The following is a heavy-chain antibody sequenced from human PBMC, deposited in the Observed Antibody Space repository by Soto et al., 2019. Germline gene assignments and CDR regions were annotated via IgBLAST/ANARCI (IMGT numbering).Heavy chain of an antibody. CDR2: ISAYNGNT. CDR3: ARGFSVLPRFGMYV. D-gene: IGHD3-10*01. Sequence: SVKVSCKASGYTFTSYGISWVRQAPGQGQEWMGWISAYNGNTNYAQKLQGRVTMTTDTSTSTAYMELRSLRSDDTAVYYCARGFSVLPRFGMYVWGKGTTVTVSS. CDR1: GYTFTSYG. V-gene: IGHV1-18*01. J-gene: IGHJ6*04.